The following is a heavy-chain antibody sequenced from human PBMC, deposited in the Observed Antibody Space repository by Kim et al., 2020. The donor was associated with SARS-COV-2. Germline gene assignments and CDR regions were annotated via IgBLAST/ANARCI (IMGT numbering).Heavy chain of an antibody. V-gene: IGHV3-15*01. Sequence: GGSLRLSCAVSGFTVSNVWMSWVRQAPGKGLEWVGRIKNKGDGGTTDYAAPMKGRFTISRDDSENTLYLQMNSLKTEDSGVYYCTTGTWALFDYWGQGTL. CDR2: IKNKGDGGTT. CDR3: TTGTWALFDY. CDR1: GFTVSNVW. D-gene: IGHD1-26*01. J-gene: IGHJ4*02.